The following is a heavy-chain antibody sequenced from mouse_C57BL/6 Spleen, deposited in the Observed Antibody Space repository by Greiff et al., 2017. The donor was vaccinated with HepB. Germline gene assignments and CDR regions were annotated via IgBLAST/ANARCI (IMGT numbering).Heavy chain of an antibody. D-gene: IGHD2-4*01. J-gene: IGHJ4*01. Sequence: EVNLVESEGGLVQPGSSMKLSCTASGFTFSDYYMAWVRQVPEKGLEWVANINYDGSSTYYLDSLKSRFIISRDNAKNILYLQMSSLKSEDTATYYCARENYDYDRDYYYAMDYWGQGTSVTVSS. CDR2: INYDGSST. CDR3: ARENYDYDRDYYYAMDY. V-gene: IGHV5-16*01. CDR1: GFTFSDYY.